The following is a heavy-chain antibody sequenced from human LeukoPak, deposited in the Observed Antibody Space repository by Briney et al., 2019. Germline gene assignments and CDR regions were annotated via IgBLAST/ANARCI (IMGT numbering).Heavy chain of an antibody. CDR2: VRSETDGGTT. Sequence: GGSLRLSCAAAGLTFGNAWKSWVRQAPGKGLEWVSRVRSETDGGTTDYAAPVRGRFTISRDDSKNTLYLQMNSLETDDTAVYYCTTLSYAAAPTWGQGTLVTVSS. J-gene: IGHJ5*02. CDR1: GLTFGNAW. CDR3: TTLSYAAAPT. D-gene: IGHD2-2*01. V-gene: IGHV3-15*01.